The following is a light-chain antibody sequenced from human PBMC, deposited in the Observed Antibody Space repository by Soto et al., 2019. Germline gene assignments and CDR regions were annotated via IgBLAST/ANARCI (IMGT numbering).Light chain of an antibody. CDR3: HQFGDSPQT. V-gene: IGKV3-15*01. Sequence: EIVMTQSPATLSVSPGERATLSCRASQSVYNNLAWYQQKPGQAPRLLIYGASTRATGIPARFSGSGSGTEFTLTISSLQSEDFAVYYCHQFGDSPQTFGQGTTVEV. CDR2: GAS. J-gene: IGKJ1*01. CDR1: QSVYNN.